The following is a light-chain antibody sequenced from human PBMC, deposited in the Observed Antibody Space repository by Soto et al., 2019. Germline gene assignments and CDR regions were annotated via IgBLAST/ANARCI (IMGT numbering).Light chain of an antibody. CDR3: QQIYTTPPVT. V-gene: IGKV1-39*01. J-gene: IGKJ5*01. CDR2: AAS. Sequence: IQMTQTPSTLSASVGDRVTITCRASQSISSYLNWYQQKPGKAPKLLIYAASSLQSGVPSRFSGSGSGTDFTLTISSLQPDDFASHYCQQIYTTPPVTSGQGGLLEI. CDR1: QSISSY.